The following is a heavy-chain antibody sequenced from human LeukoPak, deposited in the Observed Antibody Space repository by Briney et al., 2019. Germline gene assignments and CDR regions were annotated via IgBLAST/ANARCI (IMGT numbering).Heavy chain of an antibody. CDR1: GYTFLSFD. Sequence: GASVKVSCKASGYTFLSFDINWVRQATGQGLEWMGWMNPNSGSTGYAQKFQGRVTITRNTSISTAYMELSSLRSEDTAVYYCARGLYSGSYYFDYWGQGTLVTVSS. J-gene: IGHJ4*02. CDR2: MNPNSGST. D-gene: IGHD1-26*01. V-gene: IGHV1-8*01. CDR3: ARGLYSGSYYFDY.